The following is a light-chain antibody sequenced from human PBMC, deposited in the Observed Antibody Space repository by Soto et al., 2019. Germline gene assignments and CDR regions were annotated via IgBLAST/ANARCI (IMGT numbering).Light chain of an antibody. CDR3: QQYDSLPTT. J-gene: IGKJ5*01. V-gene: IGKV1-33*01. CDR2: DAS. CDR1: QDIRNY. Sequence: IYMNQSPSSLSASLGDRVTITFQASQDIRNYLDWFQQKPGKAPKVLIYDASRLETGVPSRFSGSGSGTHFSLAISSLQPEDIATYYCQQYDSLPTTFGQGTRLEIK.